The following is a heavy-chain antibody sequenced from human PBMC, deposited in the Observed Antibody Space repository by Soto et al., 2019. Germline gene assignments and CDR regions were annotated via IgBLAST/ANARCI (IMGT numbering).Heavy chain of an antibody. CDR3: VTEYFAQSWSENFQF. Sequence: SGAEVKKPGASVKISCKTSGFDLNKYYIHWVRQAPGQGLEWMGIIHPINGRPTYAQNLGGRVNMTRDTSTSTVYMDFSSLKSDDTVVYYCVTEYFAQSWSENFQFWGQGNLLTVST. CDR2: IHPINGRP. V-gene: IGHV1-46*02. CDR1: GFDLNKYY. D-gene: IGHD3-9*01. J-gene: IGHJ1*01.